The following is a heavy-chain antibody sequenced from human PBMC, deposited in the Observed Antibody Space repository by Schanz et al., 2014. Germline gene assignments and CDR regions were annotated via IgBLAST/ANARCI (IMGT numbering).Heavy chain of an antibody. CDR2: IVPIAAIT. Sequence: QVHLVQSGAEVKKPGSSVKVSCKASGGTFSSDTFSWVRQAPGQGLEWMGRIVPIAAITNYAQRFQGRVTITAAKSSDTAYMDVSSLRSEDTAVYYCARGYGDSPTDFWGQGTLVTVSS. D-gene: IGHD4-17*01. V-gene: IGHV1-69*02. CDR3: ARGYGDSPTDF. CDR1: GGTFSSDT. J-gene: IGHJ4*02.